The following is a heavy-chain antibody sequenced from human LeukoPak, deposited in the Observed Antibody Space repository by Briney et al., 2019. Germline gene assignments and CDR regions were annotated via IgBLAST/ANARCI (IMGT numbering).Heavy chain of an antibody. CDR3: ARETIAAAGAYYGMDV. CDR1: GFTFSDYY. J-gene: IGHJ6*02. D-gene: IGHD6-13*01. CDR2: ISSSGSTI. V-gene: IGHV3-11*01. Sequence: GGSLRLSCAASGFTFSDYYMRWLRQAPGKGVEGVSYISSSGSTIYYADSVKGRFTISRDNAKNSLYLQMNSLRAEDTAVYYCARETIAAAGAYYGMDVWGQGTTVTVSS.